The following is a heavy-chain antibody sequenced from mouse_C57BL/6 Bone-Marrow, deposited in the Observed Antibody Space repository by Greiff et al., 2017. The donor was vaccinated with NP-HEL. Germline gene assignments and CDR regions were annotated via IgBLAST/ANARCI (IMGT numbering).Heavy chain of an antibody. CDR2: IDPSDSYT. J-gene: IGHJ4*01. V-gene: IGHV1-50*01. CDR3: ARYCYYGSSYNYYAMDY. CDR1: GYTFTSYW. D-gene: IGHD1-1*01. Sequence: VQLQQPGAELVKPGASVKLSCKASGYTFTSYWMQWVKQRPGQGLEWIGEIDPSDSYTNYNQKFKGKATLTVDTSSSTAYMQLSSLTSEDSAVYYCARYCYYGSSYNYYAMDYWGQGTSVTVSS.